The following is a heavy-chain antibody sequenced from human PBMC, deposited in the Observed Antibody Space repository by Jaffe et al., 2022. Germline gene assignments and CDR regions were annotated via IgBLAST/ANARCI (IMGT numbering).Heavy chain of an antibody. CDR3: ARELGGSTVGNNDAFDI. J-gene: IGHJ3*02. V-gene: IGHV4-59*01. D-gene: IGHD2-2*01. CDR2: IYYSGST. CDR1: GGSISSYY. Sequence: QVQLQESGPGLVKPSETLSLTCTVSGGSISSYYWSWIRQPPGKGLEWIGYIYYSGSTNYNPSLKSRVTISVDTSKNQFSLKLSSVTAADTAVYYCARELGGSTVGNNDAFDIWGQGTMVTVSS.